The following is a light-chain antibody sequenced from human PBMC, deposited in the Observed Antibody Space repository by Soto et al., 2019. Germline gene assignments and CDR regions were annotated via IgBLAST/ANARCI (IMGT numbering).Light chain of an antibody. CDR3: RAWDDTLNGGV. Sequence: QSVLTQPPSASGTPGQTVTISCSGGTSKIGSNTINWYQHLPGMAPKLLIYSNNQRPSGVPDRFSGSKSGTSASLAISRLQSEEEADFYCRAWDDTLNGGVVGGGTKVTV. V-gene: IGLV1-44*01. CDR2: SNN. CDR1: TSKIGSNT. J-gene: IGLJ3*02.